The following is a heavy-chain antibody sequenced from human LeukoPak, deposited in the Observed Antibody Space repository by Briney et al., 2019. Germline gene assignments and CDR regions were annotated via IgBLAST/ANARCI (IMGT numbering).Heavy chain of an antibody. Sequence: PGGSLRLSCAASGFAFRNYGMHWVRQAPGKGLEWVTFIRPDESDTYYAGSVKGRFTISRDNSKNTLSLQMTSLRAEDTAVYYCARSLVDGDYYYNMDVWGKGTTVTVSS. CDR3: ARSLVDGDYYYNMDV. CDR1: GFAFRNYG. J-gene: IGHJ6*03. CDR2: IRPDESDT. V-gene: IGHV3-30*02. D-gene: IGHD2-8*02.